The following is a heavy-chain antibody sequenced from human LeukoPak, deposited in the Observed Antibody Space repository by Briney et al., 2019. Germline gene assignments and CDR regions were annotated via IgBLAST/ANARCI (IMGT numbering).Heavy chain of an antibody. Sequence: GGPLRLSCAASGFPFDDYGMSWVRLAPGKGLEWVSGVSWNGAYTEYADSVRGRFTISRDNAKKSLYLQMNSLRVDDTALYYCARRKGPYGSGTYYDSWGQGTLVSVSS. CDR3: ARRKGPYGSGTYYDS. J-gene: IGHJ4*02. CDR2: VSWNGAYT. D-gene: IGHD3-10*01. V-gene: IGHV3-20*04. CDR1: GFPFDDYG.